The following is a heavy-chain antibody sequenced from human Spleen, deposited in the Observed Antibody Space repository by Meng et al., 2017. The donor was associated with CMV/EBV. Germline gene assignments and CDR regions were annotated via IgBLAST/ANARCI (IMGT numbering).Heavy chain of an antibody. CDR2: ISWNSGRI. J-gene: IGHJ4*02. CDR3: ARWVLYSGYYSIDY. Sequence: SLKISCAASGFTFDDYAMHWVRQAPGKGLEWVSGISWNSGRIGYADSVKGRFTISRDNAKSSLYLQMNSLRAEDTAVYYCARWVLYSGYYSIDYWGQGTLVTVSS. D-gene: IGHD5-12*01. CDR1: GFTFDDYA. V-gene: IGHV3-9*01.